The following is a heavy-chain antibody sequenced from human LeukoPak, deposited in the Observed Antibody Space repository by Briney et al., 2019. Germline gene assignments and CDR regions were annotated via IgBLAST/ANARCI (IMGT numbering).Heavy chain of an antibody. V-gene: IGHV1-69*13. CDR1: GGTFSSYA. D-gene: IGHD2-2*01. Sequence: ASVKVSCKASGGTFSSYAISWVRQALGQGLEWMGGIIPIFGTANYAQKFQGRVTITADESTSTAYMELSSLRSEDTAVYYCARNVGYCSSTSCFPHFDYWGQGTLVTVSS. CDR3: ARNVGYCSSTSCFPHFDY. J-gene: IGHJ4*02. CDR2: IIPIFGTA.